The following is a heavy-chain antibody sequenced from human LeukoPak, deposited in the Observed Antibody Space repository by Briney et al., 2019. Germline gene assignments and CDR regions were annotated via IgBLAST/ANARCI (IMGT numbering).Heavy chain of an antibody. CDR3: ARTSRGNREDYFDY. Sequence: PGGSLRLSCTASGFTFGDYAMTWVRQAPGKGLEWVGFIRSKIYGGTPEYAASVKGRLTISRDDSKNSLYLQMNSLKTEDTAVYYCARTSRGNREDYFDYWGQGILVTVSS. CDR1: GFTFGDYA. CDR2: IRSKIYGGTP. V-gene: IGHV3-49*04. J-gene: IGHJ4*02. D-gene: IGHD1-26*01.